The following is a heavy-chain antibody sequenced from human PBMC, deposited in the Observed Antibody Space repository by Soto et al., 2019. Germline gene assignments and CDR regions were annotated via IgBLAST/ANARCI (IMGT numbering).Heavy chain of an antibody. D-gene: IGHD3-9*01. CDR3: ARVWTYDILTGYYMDV. CDR1: GDTVSSNSAA. J-gene: IGHJ6*03. V-gene: IGHV6-1*01. CDR2: TYYRSKWYN. Sequence: SQTLSLTCAISGDTVSSNSAASNWIRQSPSRGLEWLGRTYYRSKWYNDYAVSVKSRITINPDTSKNQFSLQLNSVTPEDTAVYYCARVWTYDILTGYYMDVWGKGTTVTVSS.